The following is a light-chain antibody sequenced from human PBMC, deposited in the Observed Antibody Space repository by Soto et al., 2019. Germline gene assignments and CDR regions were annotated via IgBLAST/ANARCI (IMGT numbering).Light chain of an antibody. V-gene: IGKV1-12*01. Sequence: DIQMTQSPSSVSASVGDRVTITCRASQGSYKWVAWYQQKPGNAPKLLISAASSLQSGVPSRFSGSGSGTDFTLTISSLQPEDFATYYCQQANSFPLTFGGGTKVDIK. CDR1: QGSYKW. CDR3: QQANSFPLT. CDR2: AAS. J-gene: IGKJ4*01.